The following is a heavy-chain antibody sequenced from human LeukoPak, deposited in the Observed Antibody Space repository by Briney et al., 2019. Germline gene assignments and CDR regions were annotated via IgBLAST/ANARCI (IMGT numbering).Heavy chain of an antibody. CDR3: ARDPGSSSFDY. V-gene: IGHV3-7*01. J-gene: IGHJ4*02. D-gene: IGHD6-13*01. CDR2: IDQDGSVR. Sequence: TGGSLRLSCVASGLTFSSFWMSWVRQAPGKGLEFVANIDQDGSVRNYVDSVKGRFIISRDNAKNSLYLQMDSLRAEDTAVYFCARDPGSSSFDYWGLGTPVTVSS. CDR1: GLTFSSFW.